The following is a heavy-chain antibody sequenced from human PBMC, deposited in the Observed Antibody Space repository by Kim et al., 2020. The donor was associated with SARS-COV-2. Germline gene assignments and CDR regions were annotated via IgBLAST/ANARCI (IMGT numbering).Heavy chain of an antibody. Sequence: NSTPSLKSRVTISVDTSKNQFSLKLSSVTAADTAVYYCAVVATIRGWFDPWGQGTLVTVSS. J-gene: IGHJ5*02. CDR3: AVVATIRGWFDP. V-gene: IGHV4-34*01. D-gene: IGHD5-12*01.